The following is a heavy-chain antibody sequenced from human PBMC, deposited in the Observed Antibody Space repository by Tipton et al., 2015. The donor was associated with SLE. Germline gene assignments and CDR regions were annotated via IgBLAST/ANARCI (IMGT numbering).Heavy chain of an antibody. Sequence: TLSLTCTVSGGSISSSSYYWGWFCQPPGKGLAWIGSIYYSGSTNYNPSLKSRATISVDTSKNQFSLKLSSVTAADPAVYYCARVFRTTRFYFAYWGQGTLVTVSA. J-gene: IGHJ4*02. CDR2: IYYSGST. D-gene: IGHD1-1*01. V-gene: IGHV4-39*07. CDR1: GGSISSSSYY. CDR3: ARVFRTTRFYFAY.